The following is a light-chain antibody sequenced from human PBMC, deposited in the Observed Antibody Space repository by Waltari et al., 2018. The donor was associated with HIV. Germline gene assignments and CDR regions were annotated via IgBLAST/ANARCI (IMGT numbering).Light chain of an antibody. J-gene: IGKJ2*01. V-gene: IGKV4-1*01. CDR2: WSS. Sequence: DVVMTQSPDSLAVSLGERATLTCKSNQRLFYTSANKNCLAWYQQNAGQRPRWLIGWSSTRASGVPDRVSGCVSETVFTLTITSLQAEDVAIYFCQQYFSVPYTFGQGTKLEIK. CDR3: QQYFSVPYT. CDR1: QRLFYTSANKNC.